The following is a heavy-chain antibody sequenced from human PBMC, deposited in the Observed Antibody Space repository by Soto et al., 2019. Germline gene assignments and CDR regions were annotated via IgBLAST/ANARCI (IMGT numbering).Heavy chain of an antibody. CDR3: ARHGGRYCSGGTCYIYWHFDL. CDR2: IYDSGST. V-gene: IGHV4-59*08. CDR1: GGSLRTYY. J-gene: IGHJ2*01. D-gene: IGHD2-15*01. Sequence: SSGTPSLTRTVPGGSLRTYYWSWIPPPPGEGLECFGYIYDSGSTDYNPSLKSRVTISVDTSKNQFSLKLSSVTAADTAVYYCARHGGRYCSGGTCYIYWHFDLWGRGTLVTVSS.